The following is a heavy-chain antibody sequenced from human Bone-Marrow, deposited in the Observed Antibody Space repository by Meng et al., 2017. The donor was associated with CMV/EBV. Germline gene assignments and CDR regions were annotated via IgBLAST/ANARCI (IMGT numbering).Heavy chain of an antibody. CDR2: MNPNSGNT. V-gene: IGHV1-8*02. Sequence: ASVKVSCKASGYTFTSYDINWVRQATGQGLEWMGWMNPNSGNTGYAQKFQGRVTMTRDTSTSTVYMELSSLRSEDTAVYYCARDIGCSSTSCYSGGTWGQGTLVTVSS. CDR3: ARDIGCSSTSCYSGGT. D-gene: IGHD2-2*01. J-gene: IGHJ5*02. CDR1: GYTFTSYD.